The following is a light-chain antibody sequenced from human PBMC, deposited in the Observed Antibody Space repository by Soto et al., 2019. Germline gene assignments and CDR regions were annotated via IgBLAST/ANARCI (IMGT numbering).Light chain of an antibody. CDR2: GAS. CDR3: QQYGSSPSWT. J-gene: IGKJ1*01. CDR1: QRVSS. V-gene: IGKV3-20*01. Sequence: ETVLTQSPGTLSLSPGERATLSCRATQRVSSLAWYQQKPGQAPRLLIYGASIRATGIADRFRGSGSGTDFTLTVSRLEPDDFEVYYCQQYGSSPSWTSGQGTKVEIK.